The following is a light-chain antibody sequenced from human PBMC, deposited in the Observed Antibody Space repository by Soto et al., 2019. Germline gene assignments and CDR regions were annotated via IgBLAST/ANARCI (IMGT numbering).Light chain of an antibody. CDR1: SSNIGAGYD. V-gene: IGLV1-40*01. CDR2: GNS. Sequence: QPVLTQPPSVSGAPGQRVTISCTGSSSNIGAGYDVHWYQQLPGTAPKLLIYGNSNRPSGVPDRFSGSKSGPSASLAITGLRAEDEADYYCQSYDSSLSGGVFGGGTKVTVL. J-gene: IGLJ3*02. CDR3: QSYDSSLSGGV.